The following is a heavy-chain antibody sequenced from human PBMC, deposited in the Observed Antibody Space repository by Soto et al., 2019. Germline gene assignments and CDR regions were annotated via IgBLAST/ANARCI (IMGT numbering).Heavy chain of an antibody. D-gene: IGHD3-3*01. CDR3: ATNAQLWSGYFRGYYYYYMDV. J-gene: IGHJ6*03. Sequence: PSETLSLTCTVSGGSISSSSYYWGWIRQPPGKGLEWIGSIYYSGSTYYNPSLKSRVTISVDTSKNQFSLKLSSVTAADTAVYYCATNAQLWSGYFRGYYYYYMDVWGKGTTVTVSS. CDR2: IYYSGST. CDR1: GGSISSSSYY. V-gene: IGHV4-39*01.